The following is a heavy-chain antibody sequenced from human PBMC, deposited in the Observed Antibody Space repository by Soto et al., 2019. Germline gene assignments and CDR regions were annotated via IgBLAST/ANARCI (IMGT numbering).Heavy chain of an antibody. CDR3: ARGDRGAFDL. CDR2: IHSDGSST. Sequence: EVPLVESGGGLVRPGGSLRLSCAASGFTFSYYWMHWVRQAPGKGLVWVSRIHSDGSSTTYADFVKGRFIISRDNARNTVDLQMNSVRVEDTAVYYCARGDRGAFDLWGQGIVVTVSS. CDR1: GFTFSYYW. V-gene: IGHV3-74*01. J-gene: IGHJ3*01. D-gene: IGHD1-26*01.